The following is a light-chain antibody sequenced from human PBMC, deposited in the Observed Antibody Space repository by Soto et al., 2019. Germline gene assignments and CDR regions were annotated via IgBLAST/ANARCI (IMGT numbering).Light chain of an antibody. Sequence: DIQMTQSPSSLSASVGDRVTITCRASQSISSYLNWYQQKPGKAPKLLIYAASSLQSGVPSRFRGSGSGTDFTLTISSLQPEDFATYYCQQSYSTLGWTFGQGTKVEIK. J-gene: IGKJ1*01. V-gene: IGKV1-39*01. CDR1: QSISSY. CDR2: AAS. CDR3: QQSYSTLGWT.